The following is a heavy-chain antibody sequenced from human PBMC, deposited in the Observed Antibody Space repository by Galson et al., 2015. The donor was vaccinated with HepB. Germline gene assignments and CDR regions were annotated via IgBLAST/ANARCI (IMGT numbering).Heavy chain of an antibody. D-gene: IGHD3-10*01. CDR1: YTFTNYA. J-gene: IGHJ6*03. V-gene: IGHV1-3*04. CDR2: INTGTGYT. Sequence: YTFTNYAMHWVCQAPGQRPEWMGWINTGTGYTKYSQNFQGRVTITRDSSASTVYMELTSLRSEDTAVYYCARDPYSYYGSGSYNEDYTYYNYMDVWGKGTTVTV. CDR3: ARDPYSYYGSGSYNEDYTYYNYMDV.